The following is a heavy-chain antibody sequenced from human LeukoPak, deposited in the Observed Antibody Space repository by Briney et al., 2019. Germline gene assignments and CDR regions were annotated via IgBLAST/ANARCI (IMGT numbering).Heavy chain of an antibody. CDR2: ISGSGGST. CDR1: GFTFSSYA. CDR3: VRALGTAMVKDYYYMDV. Sequence: GGSLRLSCAASGFTFSSYAMSWVRQAPGKGLEWVSAISGSGGSTYYADSVKGRFTISRDNAKNSLYLQMNSLRAEDTALYHCVRALGTAMVKDYYYMDVWGKGTTVTVSS. D-gene: IGHD5-18*01. J-gene: IGHJ6*03. V-gene: IGHV3-23*01.